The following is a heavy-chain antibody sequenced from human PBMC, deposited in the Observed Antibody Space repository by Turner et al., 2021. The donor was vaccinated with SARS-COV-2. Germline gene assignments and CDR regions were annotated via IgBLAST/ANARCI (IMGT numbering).Heavy chain of an antibody. D-gene: IGHD4-4*01. Sequence: QVRLVESGGGVVQPGRSLRLYCAASGFTFSSYGMHWVRQAPGKGLEWVAVTSYDGSNKYYADSVKGRFTISRDNSKNTLYLQMNSLRAEDTAVYYCAKQQGLYSNPMYYFDYWGQGTLVTVSS. CDR1: GFTFSSYG. V-gene: IGHV3-30*18. CDR2: TSYDGSNK. J-gene: IGHJ4*02. CDR3: AKQQGLYSNPMYYFDY.